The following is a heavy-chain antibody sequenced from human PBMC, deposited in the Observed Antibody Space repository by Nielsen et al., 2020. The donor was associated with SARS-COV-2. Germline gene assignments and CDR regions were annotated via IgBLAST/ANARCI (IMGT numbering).Heavy chain of an antibody. CDR2: INWNGGST. CDR3: AKDDQDGYYYDSSGYYNYGMDV. J-gene: IGHJ6*02. D-gene: IGHD3-22*01. Sequence: WIRQPPGKGLEWVSGINWNGGSTGYADSVKGRFTISRDNSKNTLYLQMNSLRAEDTAVYYCAKDDQDGYYYDSSGYYNYGMDVWGQGTTVTVSS. V-gene: IGHV3-20*03.